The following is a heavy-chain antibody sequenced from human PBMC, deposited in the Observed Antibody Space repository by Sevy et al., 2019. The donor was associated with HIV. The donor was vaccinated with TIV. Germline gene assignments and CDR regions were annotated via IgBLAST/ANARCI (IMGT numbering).Heavy chain of an antibody. CDR3: AKDQGYNWNTEGFFDY. CDR2: IRYDGSNK. J-gene: IGHJ4*02. CDR1: AFSFSTNG. Sequence: GESLNISCAASAFSFSTNGMHWVRQAPGKGLEWVAFIRYDGSNKFYTDSVKGRFTISRDNSKNTLYLQMNSLTTEDTAVYYCAKDQGYNWNTEGFFDYWGQGTLVTVSS. V-gene: IGHV3-30*02. D-gene: IGHD1-20*01.